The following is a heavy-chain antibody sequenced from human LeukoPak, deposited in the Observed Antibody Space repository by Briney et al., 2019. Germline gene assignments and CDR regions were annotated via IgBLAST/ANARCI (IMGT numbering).Heavy chain of an antibody. CDR2: INAGNGQT. J-gene: IGHJ4*02. V-gene: IGHV1-3*01. CDR1: GYTFTSYA. Sequence: ASVKVSCKASGYTFTSYAIHWVRQAPGQRLEWMGWINAGNGQTKYSQKFQRRVTITRDTSASTAYMELSSLRSEDTAVYYCARAGVVEMATVGFDYWGQGTLVTVSS. D-gene: IGHD5-24*01. CDR3: ARAGVVEMATVGFDY.